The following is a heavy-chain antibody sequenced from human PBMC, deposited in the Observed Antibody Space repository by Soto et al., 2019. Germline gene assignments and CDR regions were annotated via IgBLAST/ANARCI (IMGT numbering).Heavy chain of an antibody. CDR2: ILPFLGST. Sequence: QLQLVQSGAAVKKPGSSVKVSCKASGGTLNTYTISWVRQAPGQGLEWMGSILPFLGSTNYAKTFQGRVTITADQSTSTMELSSLRSEDTAVYFCARDVTAMEALYYYDTWGQGSLVTVSS. D-gene: IGHD5-18*01. CDR3: ARDVTAMEALYYYDT. CDR1: GGTLNTYT. V-gene: IGHV1-69*08. J-gene: IGHJ4*02.